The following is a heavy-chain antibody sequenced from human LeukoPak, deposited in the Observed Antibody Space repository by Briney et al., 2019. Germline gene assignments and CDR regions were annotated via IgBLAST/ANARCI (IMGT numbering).Heavy chain of an antibody. D-gene: IGHD5-24*01. J-gene: IGHJ4*02. CDR3: ARLSRDGSFDY. Sequence: GGSLRLSCAASGFTFHSHSMNWVRQAPGKGLEWVSSISMTSSYIYYADSVKGRFTISRDNAKNSLYLHINSLRAEDTAVYYCARLSRDGSFDYWGQGTLVTVSS. V-gene: IGHV3-21*01. CDR2: ISMTSSYI. CDR1: GFTFHSHS.